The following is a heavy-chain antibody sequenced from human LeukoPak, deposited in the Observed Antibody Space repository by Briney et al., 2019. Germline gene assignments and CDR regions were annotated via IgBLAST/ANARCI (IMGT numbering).Heavy chain of an antibody. CDR1: GFTFSSYS. V-gene: IGHV3-48*01. J-gene: IGHJ4*02. D-gene: IGHD6-19*01. CDR2: ISSSSSTI. Sequence: GGSLRLSCAASGFTFSSYSMNWVRQAPGKGLEWVSYISSSSSTIYYADSVEGRFTISRDNAKNSLYLQMNSLRAEDTAVYYCARAVAVANADFDYWGQGTLVTVSS. CDR3: ARAVAVANADFDY.